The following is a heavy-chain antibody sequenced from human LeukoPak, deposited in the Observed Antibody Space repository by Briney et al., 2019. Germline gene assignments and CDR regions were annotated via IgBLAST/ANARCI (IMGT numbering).Heavy chain of an antibody. J-gene: IGHJ4*02. V-gene: IGHV4-59*01. Sequence: SETLSLTCTVSGGSISSYYWSWIRQPPGKGLEWMGYIYYSGSTNYNPSLKSRVTISVDTSKNQFSLKLSSVTAADTAVYYCARTYYYDSSGYYYPGVYYFDYWGQGTLVTVSS. CDR2: IYYSGST. CDR1: GGSISSYY. D-gene: IGHD3-22*01. CDR3: ARTYYYDSSGYYYPGVYYFDY.